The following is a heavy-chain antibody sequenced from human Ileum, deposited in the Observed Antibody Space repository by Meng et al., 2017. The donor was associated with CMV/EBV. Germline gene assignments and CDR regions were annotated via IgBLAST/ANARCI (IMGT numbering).Heavy chain of an antibody. J-gene: IGHJ2*01. CDR2: VFYRGST. V-gene: IGHV4-39*07. CDR3: ARAVAGWYFDL. Sequence: SGHRLWKPSGTLSFPCASSGGSVSGPNHYWGWIRQPPGKGLECIGIVFYRGSTYSNPSLKSRVTISLDTSRNRLSLKLTSVTAADTAVYYCARAVAGWYFDLWGRGTLVTVSS. D-gene: IGHD3-10*01. CDR1: GGSVSGPNHY.